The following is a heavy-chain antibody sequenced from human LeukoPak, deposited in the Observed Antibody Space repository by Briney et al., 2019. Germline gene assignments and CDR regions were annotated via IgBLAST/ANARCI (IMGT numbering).Heavy chain of an antibody. CDR3: ARDVLSYGDSGVDY. V-gene: IGHV3-48*02. J-gene: IGHJ4*02. D-gene: IGHD2-2*01. CDR1: GFAFSSYT. CDR2: ISGSSTTI. Sequence: GGSLRLSCAASGFAFSSYTMTWVRQAPGKGLEWVSYISGSSTTIYYADSVKGRFTISRDNAKNSLYLQMNSLRDEDTAVYYCARDVLSYGDSGVDYWGQGTLVTVSS.